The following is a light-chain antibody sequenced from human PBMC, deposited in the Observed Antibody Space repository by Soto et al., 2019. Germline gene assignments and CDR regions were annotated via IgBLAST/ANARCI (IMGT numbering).Light chain of an antibody. Sequence: LQMTQFPFPLFASVGGRVTITFPASPGLNNYLVWYQQIPGKVPKLLIYAASTLQSGVPSRFSGSGSGTDFTLTISGLQPEDVATYYCQNYNGAPWTFGQGTKVEIK. CDR2: AAS. V-gene: IGKV1-27*01. CDR1: PGLNNY. CDR3: QNYNGAPWT. J-gene: IGKJ1*01.